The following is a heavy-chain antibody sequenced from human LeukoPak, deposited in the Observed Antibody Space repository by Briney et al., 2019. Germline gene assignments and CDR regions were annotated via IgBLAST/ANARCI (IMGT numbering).Heavy chain of an antibody. CDR2: IYPGDSDT. CDR3: ARRLGGSYLWNSGAFDI. Sequence: GESLQISCKGSGYSFTSYWIGWVRQLPGKGLEWMGIIYPGDSDTRYSPSFQGQVTISADKSISTAYLQWSSLKASDTAMYYCARRLGGSYLWNSGAFDIWGQGTMATVSA. J-gene: IGHJ3*02. CDR1: GYSFTSYW. D-gene: IGHD1-26*01. V-gene: IGHV5-51*01.